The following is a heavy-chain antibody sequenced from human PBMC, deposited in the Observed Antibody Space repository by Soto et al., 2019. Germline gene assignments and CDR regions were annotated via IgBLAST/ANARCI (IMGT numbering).Heavy chain of an antibody. V-gene: IGHV3-23*01. CDR2: MSGSSSTT. Sequence: EVRLLESGGGLVKPGGSLRLSCATSGLTFSNYAMSWVRQAPGGGLEWVSSMSGSSSTTYYADSVRGRFTISRDRSKNTLYRQMSSLRAEDTGLYYCAKNQERELPRVIDFWGQGTLVTVSS. CDR1: GLTFSNYA. CDR3: AKNQERELPRVIDF. D-gene: IGHD1-7*01. J-gene: IGHJ4*02.